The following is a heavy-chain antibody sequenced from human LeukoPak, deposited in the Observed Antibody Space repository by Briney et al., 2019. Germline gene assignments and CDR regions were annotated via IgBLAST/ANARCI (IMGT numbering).Heavy chain of an antibody. J-gene: IGHJ4*02. Sequence: ASVKVSCKASGGTFSSYAIGWVRQAPGQGLEWMGRIIPIFGTANYAQKFRGRVTITTDESTSTAYMELSSLRSEDTAVYYCARDLGIVVALPLDYWGQGTLVTVSS. D-gene: IGHD3-22*01. CDR3: ARDLGIVVALPLDY. V-gene: IGHV1-69*05. CDR1: GGTFSSYA. CDR2: IIPIFGTA.